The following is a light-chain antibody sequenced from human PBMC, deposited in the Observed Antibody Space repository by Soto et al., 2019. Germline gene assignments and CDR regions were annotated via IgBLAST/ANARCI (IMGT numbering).Light chain of an antibody. CDR2: AAS. CDR1: QGINNY. Sequence: DLQMTQSPSSLSASVGDRVTITCRASQGINNYLAWYQQKPGKVPKLLIYAASTLQSGVPFRFSGSKSVTDFTLTISSLQPEDVGTYFCQKYSSAPFTFGPGTKVDIK. J-gene: IGKJ3*01. CDR3: QKYSSAPFT. V-gene: IGKV1-27*01.